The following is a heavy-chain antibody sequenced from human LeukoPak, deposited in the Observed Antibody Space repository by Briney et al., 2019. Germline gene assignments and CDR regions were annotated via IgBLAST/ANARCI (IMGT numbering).Heavy chain of an antibody. CDR3: ARDRGGVKSARDAFDI. D-gene: IGHD3-16*01. CDR1: GFTFSPYW. Sequence: GGSLRLSCAASGFTFSPYWMTWVRQAPGKGLEWVANIKPDGSGQYYVDSVKGRFTISRDNAKNSLYLQMNSLRAEDTAVYYCARDRGGVKSARDAFDIWGQGTMVTVSS. V-gene: IGHV3-7*01. J-gene: IGHJ3*02. CDR2: IKPDGSGQ.